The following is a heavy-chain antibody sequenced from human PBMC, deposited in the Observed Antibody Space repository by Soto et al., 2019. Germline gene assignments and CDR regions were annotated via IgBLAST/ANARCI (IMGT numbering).Heavy chain of an antibody. V-gene: IGHV3-48*03. CDR1: GFSFSNYE. Sequence: PGGFLRLSCAVSGFSFSNYEMNWVRQAPGKGLEWVSYITSSGSTTYYADSVKGRFAVSRDNAKNSLYLQMNSLRVEDTAVYYCARESVKIFGVDVFDYWGQGALVTVSS. D-gene: IGHD3-3*01. CDR3: ARESVKIFGVDVFDY. CDR2: ITSSGSTT. J-gene: IGHJ4*02.